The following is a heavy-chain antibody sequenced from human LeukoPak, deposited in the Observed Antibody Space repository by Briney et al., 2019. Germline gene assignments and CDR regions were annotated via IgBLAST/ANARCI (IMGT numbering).Heavy chain of an antibody. CDR1: AFTFARHW. V-gene: IGHV3-64*02. Sequence: GGSLRLSYVASAFTFARHWMSWVRQAPGKGLEYVSAISSDGGSPYYADSVKGRFTIFRDNSKNTLYLQMGSLRDEDTAVYYCARADHDSGAYYADFWGQGTLVTVSS. CDR2: ISSDGGSP. J-gene: IGHJ4*02. D-gene: IGHD3-22*01. CDR3: ARADHDSGAYYADF.